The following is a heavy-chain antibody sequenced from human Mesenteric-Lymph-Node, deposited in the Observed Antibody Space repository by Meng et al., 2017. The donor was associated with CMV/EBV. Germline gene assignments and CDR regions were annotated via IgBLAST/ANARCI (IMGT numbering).Heavy chain of an antibody. V-gene: IGHV3-23*01. D-gene: IGHD3-3*01. CDR3: ARETITIFGVEYYYYGMDV. Sequence: GGSLRLSCAASGFTFSSYAMSWVRQAPGKGLEWVSAISGSGGSTYYADSVKGRFTISRDNAKNSLYLQMNSLRAEDTAVYYCARETITIFGVEYYYYGMDVWGQGTTVTVSS. CDR1: GFTFSSYA. CDR2: ISGSGGST. J-gene: IGHJ6*02.